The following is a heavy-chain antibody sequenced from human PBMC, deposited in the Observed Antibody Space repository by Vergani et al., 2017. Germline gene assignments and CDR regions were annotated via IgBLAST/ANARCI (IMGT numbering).Heavy chain of an antibody. D-gene: IGHD3-22*01. Sequence: QVQLVQSGAEVKKPGASVKVSCKASRYTFTDYYMHWVRQAPGQGLEWMGWINPNTGGTDYAQKVQGRVALTSHTSISTAYMELSRLRSDDTAVYYCETFNYYGRSGYGVTWGEGGLVTVSS. J-gene: IGHJ5*02. CDR3: ETFNYYGRSGYGVT. V-gene: IGHV1-2*02. CDR1: RYTFTDYY. CDR2: INPNTGGT.